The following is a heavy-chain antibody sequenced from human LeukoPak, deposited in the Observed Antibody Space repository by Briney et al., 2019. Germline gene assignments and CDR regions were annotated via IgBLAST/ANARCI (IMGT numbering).Heavy chain of an antibody. J-gene: IGHJ4*02. V-gene: IGHV4-34*01. CDR3: ARGKSRGLGLGEFVY. D-gene: IGHD3-16*01. CDR1: GGSFSGYY. Sequence: SETLSLTCAVYGGSFSGYYWSWIRQPPGKGLEWIGEINHSGSTNYNPSLKSRVTISVDTSKNQFSLKLSSVTAADTAVYYCARGKSRGLGLGEFVYWGQGTLVTVSS. CDR2: INHSGST.